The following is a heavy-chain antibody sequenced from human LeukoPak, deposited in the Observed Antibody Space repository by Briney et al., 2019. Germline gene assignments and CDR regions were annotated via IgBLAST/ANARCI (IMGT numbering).Heavy chain of an antibody. D-gene: IGHD6-13*01. V-gene: IGHV4-59*01. CDR2: IYYTGIT. CDR1: GGSISSYY. J-gene: IGHJ4*02. Sequence: SETLSLTCTVSGGSISSYYWSWIRQPPGKGLELIGYIYYTGITNYNPSLKGRVTISVDTSKTQFSLKLSSVTSADTAAYYCARAWYAKFDYWGQGTLVAVSS. CDR3: ARAWYAKFDY.